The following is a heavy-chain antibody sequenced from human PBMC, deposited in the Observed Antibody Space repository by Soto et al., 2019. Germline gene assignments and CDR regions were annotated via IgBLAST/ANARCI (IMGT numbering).Heavy chain of an antibody. CDR2: IYYSGST. J-gene: IGHJ5*02. Sequence: SETLSLTCTVSGGSIGSYYWSWIRQPPGKGLEWIGYIYYSGSTNYNPSLKSRVTISVDTSKNQFSLKLSSVTAADTAVYYCARVVNYDFWSGYETDNWFDPWGQGTLVTVSS. CDR3: ARVVNYDFWSGYETDNWFDP. CDR1: GGSIGSYY. D-gene: IGHD3-3*01. V-gene: IGHV4-59*01.